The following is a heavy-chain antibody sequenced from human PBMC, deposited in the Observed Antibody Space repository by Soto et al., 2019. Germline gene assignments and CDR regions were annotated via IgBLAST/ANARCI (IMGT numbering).Heavy chain of an antibody. CDR1: GGSISSSSYY. CDR3: ARDGIAAAGTIIYGMDV. J-gene: IGHJ6*02. Sequence: HSETLSLTCTVSGGSISSSSYYWGWIRQPPGKGLEWIGSIYYSGSTYYNPSLKSRVTISVDTSKNQFSLKLSSVTAADTAVCYCARDGIAAAGTIIYGMDVWGQGTTVTVSS. V-gene: IGHV4-39*07. CDR2: IYYSGST. D-gene: IGHD6-13*01.